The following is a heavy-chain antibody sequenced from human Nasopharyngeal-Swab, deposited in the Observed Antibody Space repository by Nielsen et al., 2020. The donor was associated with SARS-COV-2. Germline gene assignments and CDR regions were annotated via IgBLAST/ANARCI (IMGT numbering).Heavy chain of an antibody. V-gene: IGHV3-23*01. CDR1: GFTFSSYA. J-gene: IGHJ4*02. Sequence: GGSLRLSCAASGFTFSSYAMSWVRQAPGKGLEWVSAISGSGGRTYYADSVKGRFTITRDNSKNTLYLQMNSMRAEDTAVYYCAKVPLLYGEGGLFDYWGQGTLVTVSS. CDR3: AKVPLLYGEGGLFDY. D-gene: IGHD3-10*01. CDR2: ISGSGGRT.